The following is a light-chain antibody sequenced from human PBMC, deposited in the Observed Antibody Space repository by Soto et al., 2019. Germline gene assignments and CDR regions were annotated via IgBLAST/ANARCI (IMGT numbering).Light chain of an antibody. J-gene: IGKJ1*01. CDR3: MQASQLRT. V-gene: IGKV2-24*01. CDR1: EGLGHSDGKNY. Sequence: IVLTQTPLSSAVTLGQPASFSCQSSEGLGHSDGKNYLGWLQLRPGQTPRLLIYQISKRPPGVPDRFSGSGAGTNFTLKISRVEPEDVGIFYCMQASQLRTFGQGTKVEIK. CDR2: QIS.